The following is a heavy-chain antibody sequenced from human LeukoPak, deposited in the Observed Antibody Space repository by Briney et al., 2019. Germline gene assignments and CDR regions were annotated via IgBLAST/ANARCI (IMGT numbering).Heavy chain of an antibody. Sequence: PSETLSLTCTVSGGSISSYYWSWTRQPPGKGLEWIGYIYYSGSTNYNPSLKSRVTISVDTSKNQFSLKLSSVTAADTAVYYCARDHRGFWSGYYTTYYFDYWGQGTLVTVSS. CDR1: GGSISSYY. CDR3: ARDHRGFWSGYYTTYYFDY. CDR2: IYYSGST. D-gene: IGHD3-3*01. V-gene: IGHV4-59*01. J-gene: IGHJ4*02.